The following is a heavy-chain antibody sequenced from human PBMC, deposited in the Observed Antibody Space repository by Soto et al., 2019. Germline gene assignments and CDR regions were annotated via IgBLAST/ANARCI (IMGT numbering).Heavy chain of an antibody. CDR1: GYTFTSSY. Sequence: QVQLVQSGAEVKKPGASVKLSCKASGYTFTSSYVHWVRQAPGQGLEWMAIINANGGSTNYAQEFQGRVTVTRDTSTSTVFMELSSLQSDDTAVYYCARELLAANYWGQGTLVTVSS. D-gene: IGHD2-2*01. J-gene: IGHJ4*02. V-gene: IGHV1-46*01. CDR2: INANGGST. CDR3: ARELLAANY.